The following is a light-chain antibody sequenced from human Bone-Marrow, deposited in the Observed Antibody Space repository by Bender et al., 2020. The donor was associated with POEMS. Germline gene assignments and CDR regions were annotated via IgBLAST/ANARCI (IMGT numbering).Light chain of an antibody. Sequence: QSLLTQPPSVSAAPGQRVIISCTGSSSNIGAGYDVQWYQQFPGTAPKLLIYDNTNRPSGVPDRISGSKSGTSASLAIAGLQAEDEADYYCVAWDDTLNGWVFGGGTKLTVL. CDR3: VAWDDTLNGWV. V-gene: IGLV1-50*01. CDR1: SSNIGAGYD. J-gene: IGLJ2*01. CDR2: DNT.